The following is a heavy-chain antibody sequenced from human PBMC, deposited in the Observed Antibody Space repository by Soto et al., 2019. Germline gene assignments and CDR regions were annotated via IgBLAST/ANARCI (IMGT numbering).Heavy chain of an antibody. D-gene: IGHD3-3*01. CDR3: ASIDFWSGYYKVSDV. CDR2: IYHSGST. Sequence: SETLSLTCAVSGGSISSSNWWSWVRQPPGKGLEWIGEIYHSGSTNYNPSLKSRVTISVDKSKNQFSLKLSSATAADTAVYYCASIDFWSGYYKVSDVWGQGTTVTVS. J-gene: IGHJ6*02. V-gene: IGHV4-4*02. CDR1: GGSISSSNW.